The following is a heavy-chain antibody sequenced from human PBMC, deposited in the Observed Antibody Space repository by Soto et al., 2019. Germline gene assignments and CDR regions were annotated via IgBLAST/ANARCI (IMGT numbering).Heavy chain of an antibody. Sequence: GGSLRLSCAASGFTFSSYSMNWVRQAPGKGLEWVSSISSSSSYIYYADSVKGRFTISRDNAKNSLYLQMNSLRAEDTAVYYCARDAGELSSSEYYYYMDVWGKGTTVTVSS. CDR1: GFTFSSYS. V-gene: IGHV3-21*01. J-gene: IGHJ6*03. CDR3: ARDAGELSSSEYYYYMDV. D-gene: IGHD3-16*02. CDR2: ISSSSSYI.